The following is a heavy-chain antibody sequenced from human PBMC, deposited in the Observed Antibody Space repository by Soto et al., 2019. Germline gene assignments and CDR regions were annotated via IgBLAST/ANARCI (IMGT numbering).Heavy chain of an antibody. CDR2: INPNSGGT. CDR1: GYTFTGYH. D-gene: IGHD6-19*01. J-gene: IGHJ6*02. V-gene: IGHV1-2*02. Sequence: ASVEVSCRASGYTFTGYHMHWVRQAPGQGLEWMGWINPNSGGTNYAQKFQGRVTMTRDTSISTAYMELSRLRSDDTAVYYCARELAVAVMVYGMDVWGQGTTVTVSS. CDR3: ARELAVAVMVYGMDV.